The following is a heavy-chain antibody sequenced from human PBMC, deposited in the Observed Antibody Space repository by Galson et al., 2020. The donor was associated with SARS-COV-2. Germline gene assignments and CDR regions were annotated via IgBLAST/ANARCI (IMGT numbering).Heavy chain of an antibody. CDR2: VSGSGSTT. J-gene: IGHJ4*02. CDR3: AKRHRDSSGFDY. V-gene: IGHV3-23*01. D-gene: IGHD3-22*01. Sequence: GESLKIFCAACGFTFSNYAMNWLRQAPGKGLEWVSGVSGSGSTTYYAGSVKGRFTISRDNSQNTLYLQMNSLRAEDTAIYYCAKRHRDSSGFDYWGQGARVTVSS. CDR1: GFTFSNYA.